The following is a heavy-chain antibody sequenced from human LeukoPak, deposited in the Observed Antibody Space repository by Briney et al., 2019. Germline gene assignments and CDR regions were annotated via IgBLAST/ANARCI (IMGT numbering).Heavy chain of an antibody. CDR1: GGSFSGYY. V-gene: IGHV4-34*12. CDR2: VFYSGST. D-gene: IGHD2-21*02. J-gene: IGHJ4*02. CDR3: ARLGYCGGDCYF. Sequence: SETLSLTCAVYGGSFSGYYWSWIRQPPGKGLEWIGSVFYSGSTNYNPSLKSRVTISVDTSKNRFSLKLSSVTAADTAVYYCARLGYCGGDCYFWGQGTLVTVSS.